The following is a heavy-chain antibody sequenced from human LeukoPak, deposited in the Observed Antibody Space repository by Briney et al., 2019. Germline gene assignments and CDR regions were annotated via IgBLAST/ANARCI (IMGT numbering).Heavy chain of an antibody. V-gene: IGHV3-7*01. J-gene: IGHJ6*02. D-gene: IGHD3-3*02. CDR1: RFTFSNFW. Sequence: GGSLRLSCAASRFTFSNFWMSWVRQAPGKGLEWVANIKPDGSATFYVDSVKGRFTISRDNAENSLYLQTNSLRPEDTAVYYCARHFSTYSYGLDVWGQGTTVTVSS. CDR3: ARHFSTYSYGLDV. CDR2: IKPDGSAT.